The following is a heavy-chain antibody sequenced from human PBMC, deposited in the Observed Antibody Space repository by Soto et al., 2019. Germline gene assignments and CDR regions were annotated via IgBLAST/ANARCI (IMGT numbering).Heavy chain of an antibody. Sequence: QLQLQESGSGLVKPSQTLSLTCAVSGGSISSGGYSWSWIRQPPGKGLEWIGYIYHSGSTYYNPSLKSRVPISVDRPKNQFSLKLSSVTAADTAVYYCARVSRSYYGMDVWGQGTTVTVSS. CDR1: GGSISSGGYS. CDR2: IYHSGST. J-gene: IGHJ6*02. V-gene: IGHV4-30-2*01. CDR3: ARVSRSYYGMDV.